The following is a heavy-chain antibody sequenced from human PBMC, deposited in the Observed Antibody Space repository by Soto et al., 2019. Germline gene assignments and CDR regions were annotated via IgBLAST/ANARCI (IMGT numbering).Heavy chain of an antibody. CDR2: ISGSGGIT. J-gene: IGHJ4*02. Sequence: GGSLRLSCAASGFTYSSYAMAWVRQAPGKGLEWVSAISGSGGITNYADSVKGRFTISRDNSKNTVFLQMNSLRAEDTAVYYCAKGQHCGGDCYSLFDYWGQGTLVTVSS. V-gene: IGHV3-23*01. D-gene: IGHD2-21*01. CDR1: GFTYSSYA. CDR3: AKGQHCGGDCYSLFDY.